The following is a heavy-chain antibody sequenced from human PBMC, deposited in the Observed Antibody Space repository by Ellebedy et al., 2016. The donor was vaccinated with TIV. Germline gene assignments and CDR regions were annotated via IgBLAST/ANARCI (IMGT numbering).Heavy chain of an antibody. V-gene: IGHV3-33*01. Sequence: GGSLRLXCAASGFTFSNHGMHWVRQRPGTGLEWVAVIWFDGSTKYYRDSVMGRFTISRDNSKDTLYLEMNSLRVEDTAVYYCARESKMVAPRYWGYGVDVWGQGTTVTVSS. CDR3: ARESKMVAPRYWGYGVDV. D-gene: IGHD2-8*01. J-gene: IGHJ6*02. CDR1: GFTFSNHG. CDR2: IWFDGSTK.